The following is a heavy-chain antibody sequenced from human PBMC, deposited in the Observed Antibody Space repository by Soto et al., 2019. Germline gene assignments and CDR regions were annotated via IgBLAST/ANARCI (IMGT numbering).Heavy chain of an antibody. CDR3: ARVTLGATPLYYYAMDV. CDR2: INAGNGNT. D-gene: IGHD1-26*01. V-gene: IGHV1-3*01. J-gene: IGHJ6*04. Sequence: GASVKVSCKASGYTFTSYAMHWVRQAPGQRLEWMGWINAGNGNTKYSQKFQGRVTITRDTSASTAYMELSSLRSEDTAVYYCARVTLGATPLYYYAMDVWGKGTTVTVSS. CDR1: GYTFTSYA.